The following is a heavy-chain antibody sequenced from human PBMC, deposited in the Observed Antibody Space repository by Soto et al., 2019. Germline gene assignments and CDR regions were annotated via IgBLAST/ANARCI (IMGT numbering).Heavy chain of an antibody. J-gene: IGHJ5*02. Sequence: QVTLKESGPVLVKPTETLTLTCTVSGFSLSNARMGVSWIRQPPGKALEWLAHIFSNDEKSYSTSLKSRLTISKDTSKSQVVLTMTNMDPVDTATYYCARIPMDGGYGDYLGWFDPWGQGTLVTVSS. CDR2: IFSNDEK. CDR1: GFSLSNARMG. V-gene: IGHV2-26*01. CDR3: ARIPMDGGYGDYLGWFDP. D-gene: IGHD4-17*01.